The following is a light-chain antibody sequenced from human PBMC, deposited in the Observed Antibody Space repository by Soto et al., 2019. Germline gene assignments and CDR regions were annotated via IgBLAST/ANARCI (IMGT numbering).Light chain of an antibody. CDR1: QSVSNNY. V-gene: IGKV3-20*01. Sequence: EVVLTQSPGTLSLSPGERATLSCRASQSVSNNYLAWYQQKPGQAPRRPLFCSSDRPTGIPDRFSGSGSGTDFTLTISSLEAEACAVYYCQQYGSSPPYTFGQGTKLEIK. CDR3: QQYGSSPPYT. CDR2: CSS. J-gene: IGKJ2*01.